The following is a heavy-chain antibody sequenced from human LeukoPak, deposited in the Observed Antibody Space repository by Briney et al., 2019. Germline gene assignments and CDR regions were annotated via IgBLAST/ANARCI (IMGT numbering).Heavy chain of an antibody. V-gene: IGHV4-39*01. D-gene: IGHD6-13*01. CDR2: IYYSGST. CDR3: ARLRSSWYYFDY. Sequence: PSETLSLTCTVSGGSISRSSYYWGWIRQPPGKGLEWIGSIYYSGSTYYNPSLKSRVTISVDTSKNQFSLTLSSVTAADTAVYYCARLRSSWYYFDYWGQGTLVTVSS. J-gene: IGHJ4*02. CDR1: GGSISRSSYY.